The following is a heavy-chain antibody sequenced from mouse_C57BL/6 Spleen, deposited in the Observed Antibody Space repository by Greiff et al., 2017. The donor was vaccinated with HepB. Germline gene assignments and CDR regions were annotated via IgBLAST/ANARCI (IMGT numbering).Heavy chain of an antibody. CDR2: INPNNGGT. Sequence: EVQLQESGPELVKPGASVKIPCKASGYTFTDYNMDWVKQSHGKSLEWIGDINPNNGGTIYNQKFKGKATLTVDKSSSTAYMELRSLTSEDTAVYYCARSHLVRRAWFAYWGQGTLVTVSA. CDR3: ARSHLVRRAWFAY. J-gene: IGHJ3*01. CDR1: GYTFTDYN. D-gene: IGHD2-10*02. V-gene: IGHV1-18*01.